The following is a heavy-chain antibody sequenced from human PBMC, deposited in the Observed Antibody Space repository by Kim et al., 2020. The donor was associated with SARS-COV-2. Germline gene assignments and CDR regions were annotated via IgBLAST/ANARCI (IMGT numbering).Heavy chain of an antibody. J-gene: IGHJ5*02. CDR3: ARGGHLQYGYDTPKDNWFDP. CDR1: GGSFSGYY. CDR2: INHSGST. V-gene: IGHV4-34*01. Sequence: SETLSLTCAVYGGSFSGYYWSWIRQPPGKGLEWIGEINHSGSTNYNPSLKSRVTISVDTSKNQFSLKLSSVTAADTAVYYCARGGHLQYGYDTPKDNWFDPWGQGTLVTVSS. D-gene: IGHD5-18*01.